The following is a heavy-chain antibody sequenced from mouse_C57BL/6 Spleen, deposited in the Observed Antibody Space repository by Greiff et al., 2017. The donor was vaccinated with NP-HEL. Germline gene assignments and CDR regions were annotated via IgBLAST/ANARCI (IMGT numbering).Heavy chain of an antibody. J-gene: IGHJ4*01. D-gene: IGHD2-1*01. CDR3: ARRYGNLYYYAMDY. CDR2: INPYNGGT. V-gene: IGHV1-19*01. CDR1: GYTFTDYY. Sequence: VQLQQSGPVLVKPGASVKMSCKASGYTFTDYYMNWVKQSHGKSLEWIGVINPYNGGTSYNQKFKGKATLTVDKSSSTAYMELNSLTSEDSAVYYCARRYGNLYYYAMDYWGQGTSVTVSS.